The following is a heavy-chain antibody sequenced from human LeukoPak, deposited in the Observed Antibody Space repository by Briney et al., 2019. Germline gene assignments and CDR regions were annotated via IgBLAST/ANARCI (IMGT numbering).Heavy chain of an antibody. V-gene: IGHV3-66*02. CDR1: GFTVSSNY. CDR2: IYSGGST. D-gene: IGHD3-22*01. CDR3: ARDTYYYDSSGYFDAFDI. J-gene: IGHJ3*02. Sequence: GGPLRLSCAASGFTVSSNYMSWVRQAPGKGLEWVSVIYSGGSTYYADSVKGRFTISRDNSKNTLYLQMNSLRAEDTAVYYCARDTYYYDSSGYFDAFDIWGQGTMVTVSS.